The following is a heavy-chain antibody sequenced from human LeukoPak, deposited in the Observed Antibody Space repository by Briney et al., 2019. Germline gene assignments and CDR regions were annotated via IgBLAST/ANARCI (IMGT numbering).Heavy chain of an antibody. Sequence: ASVKVSCKASGYIFTDYYIHWVRQAPGQGLEWMGWINPNSGGTKYAQKFQGRVTLARDTSISTAYMELSRLRCDDTAVYYCARSYDFWSGPPFDPWGQGTLVTVSS. CDR2: INPNSGGT. V-gene: IGHV1-2*02. CDR1: GYIFTDYY. D-gene: IGHD3-3*01. J-gene: IGHJ5*02. CDR3: ARSYDFWSGPPFDP.